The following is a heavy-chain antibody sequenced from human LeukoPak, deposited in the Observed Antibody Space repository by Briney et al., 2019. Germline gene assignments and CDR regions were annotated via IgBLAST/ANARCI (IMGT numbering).Heavy chain of an antibody. CDR1: GLSVSTTY. CDR2: ISGSGGST. Sequence: PGGSLRLSCAASGLSVSTTYLTWVRQAPGKGLEWVSAISGSGGSTYYADSVKGRFTISRDNAKNSLYLQMNSLRAEDTAVYYCAREAFSGWHIFDYWGQGTLVTVSS. V-gene: IGHV3-23*01. CDR3: AREAFSGWHIFDY. D-gene: IGHD6-19*01. J-gene: IGHJ4*02.